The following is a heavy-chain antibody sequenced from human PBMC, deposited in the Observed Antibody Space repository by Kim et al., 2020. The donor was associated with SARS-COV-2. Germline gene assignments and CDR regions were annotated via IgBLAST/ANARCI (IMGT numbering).Heavy chain of an antibody. D-gene: IGHD5-12*01. CDR3: ARAQGGYDGQNWFDP. CDR2: IIPIFGTA. CDR1: GGTFSSYA. J-gene: IGHJ5*02. V-gene: IGHV1-69*06. Sequence: SVKVSCKASGGTFSSYAISWVRQAPGQGLEWMGGIIPIFGTANYAQKFQGRVTITADKSTSTAYMELSSLRSEDTAVYYCARAQGGYDGQNWFDPWGQGTLVTVSS.